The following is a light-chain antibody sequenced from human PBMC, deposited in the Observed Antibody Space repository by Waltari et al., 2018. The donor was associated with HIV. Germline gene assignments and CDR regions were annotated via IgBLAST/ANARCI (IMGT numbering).Light chain of an antibody. CDR3: TSYTSISTLV. CDR2: EVT. Sequence: QSALTQPASVSGSPGPSITIPCTGTSRDIGASHYVSWYQHHPGKVPKLLIYEVTNRPSGVSHRFSGSKSGNTASLTISGLQAEDEADFYCTSYTSISTLVFGTGTKVTVL. V-gene: IGLV2-14*01. CDR1: SRDIGASHY. J-gene: IGLJ1*01.